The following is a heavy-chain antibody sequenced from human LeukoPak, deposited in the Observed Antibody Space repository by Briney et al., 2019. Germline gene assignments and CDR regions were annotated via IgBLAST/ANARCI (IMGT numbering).Heavy chain of an antibody. CDR1: GGTFSSYA. J-gene: IGHJ6*02. Sequence: GSSVKVSCKASGGTFSSYAISWVRQAPGQGLEWMGRIIPILGIANYAQKLQGRVTITADKSTSTAYMELSSLRSEDTAVYYCASSGPTVTTDYYYGMDVWGQGTTVTVSS. D-gene: IGHD4-11*01. CDR2: IIPILGIA. V-gene: IGHV1-69*04. CDR3: ASSGPTVTTDYYYGMDV.